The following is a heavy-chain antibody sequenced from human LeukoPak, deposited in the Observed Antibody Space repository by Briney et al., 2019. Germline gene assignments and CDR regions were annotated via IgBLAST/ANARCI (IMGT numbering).Heavy chain of an antibody. CDR2: IYTSGST. CDR1: GGSISSYY. Sequence: SETLSLTCTVSGGSISSYYWSWIRQPAGKGLEWIGRIYTSGSTNYNPSLKSRVTMSVDTSKNQFSLKLSSVTAADTAVYYCAGVGGSYYYYHYMDVWGKGTTVTVSS. CDR3: AGVGGSYYYYHYMDV. V-gene: IGHV4-4*07. J-gene: IGHJ6*03. D-gene: IGHD1-26*01.